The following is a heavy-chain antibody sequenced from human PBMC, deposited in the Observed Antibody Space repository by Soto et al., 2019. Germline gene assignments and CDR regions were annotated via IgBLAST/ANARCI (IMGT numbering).Heavy chain of an antibody. J-gene: IGHJ4*01. CDR2: IYFSGDA. CDR3: ASGVIVPTTLVH. V-gene: IGHV4-31*03. D-gene: IGHD5-12*01. CDR1: GGSVRSDRYY. Sequence: QVQLQESGPGLVKPSQTLSLTCTVSGGSVRSDRYYWSWIRQRPGQGLEWIGYIYFSGDAYYNPSLKSRVAISVDTSKNQFSLKLNSVTAADTAVYYCASGVIVPTTLVHWGQGALVTVSP.